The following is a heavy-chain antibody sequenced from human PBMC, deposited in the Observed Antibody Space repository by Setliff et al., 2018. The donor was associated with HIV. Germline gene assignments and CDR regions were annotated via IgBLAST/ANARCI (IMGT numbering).Heavy chain of an antibody. D-gene: IGHD3-3*01. CDR3: ARDRFTLTSSIFGF. CDR2: VNTGEGDT. V-gene: IGHV1-3*04. J-gene: IGHJ4*01. CDR1: GYTFSNYP. Sequence: GASVKVSCKTSGYTFSNYPIHWLRQAPGQRPEWMGWVNTGEGDTKYSQRFQDRLTITTDSSASSVYMELSSLSSDDTAIYYRARDRFTLTSSIFGFWGHGTLVTVSS.